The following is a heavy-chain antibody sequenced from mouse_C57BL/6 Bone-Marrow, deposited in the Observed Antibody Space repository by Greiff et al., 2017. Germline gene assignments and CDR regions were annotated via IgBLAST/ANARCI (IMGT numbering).Heavy chain of an antibody. CDR1: GYTFTSYW. CDR2: IYPGNSDT. J-gene: IGHJ3*01. Sequence: QLQQSGTVLARPGASVKMSCKTSGYTFTSYWMHWVKQRPGQGLEWIGAIYPGNSDTSYNQKFKGKAKLTAVTSASTAYMELSSLTNEDSAVYYCTNAWLLQGGFAYWGQGTLVTVSA. V-gene: IGHV1-5*01. CDR3: TNAWLLQGGFAY. D-gene: IGHD2-3*01.